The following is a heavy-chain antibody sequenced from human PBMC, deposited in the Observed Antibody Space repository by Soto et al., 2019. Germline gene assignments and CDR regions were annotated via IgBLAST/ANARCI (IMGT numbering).Heavy chain of an antibody. V-gene: IGHV5-51*01. D-gene: IGHD3-22*01. CDR2: IYPGDSDT. CDR3: ARSAIVVERGGAFDI. Sequence: GESLKISCKGSGYSFTSYWIGWVRQMPGKGLEWMGIIYPGDSDTRYSPSFQGQVTISADKSISTAYLQWGSLKASDTAMFYCARSAIVVERGGAFDIWGQGTMVTVSS. J-gene: IGHJ3*02. CDR1: GYSFTSYW.